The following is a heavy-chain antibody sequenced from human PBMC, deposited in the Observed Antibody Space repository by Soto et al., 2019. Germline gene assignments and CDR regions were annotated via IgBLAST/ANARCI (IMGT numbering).Heavy chain of an antibody. J-gene: IGHJ5*02. D-gene: IGHD2-8*01. V-gene: IGHV4-59*01. CDR1: AGSISSYY. Sequence: PSETLSLTCTVSAGSISSYYWSWIRQPPGKGLEWIGYIYYSGSTNYNPSLKSRVTISVDTSKNQFSLKLSSVTAADTAVYYCARDPGYCTNGVCYIGGNWFDPWGQGTLVTVSS. CDR2: IYYSGST. CDR3: ARDPGYCTNGVCYIGGNWFDP.